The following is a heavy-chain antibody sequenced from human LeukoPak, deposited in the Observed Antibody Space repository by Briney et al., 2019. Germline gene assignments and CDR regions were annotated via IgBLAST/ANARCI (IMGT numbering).Heavy chain of an antibody. CDR3: ARVVTIFGVDPLGY. D-gene: IGHD3-3*01. CDR1: GGTFSSYA. J-gene: IGHJ4*02. V-gene: IGHV1-69*13. Sequence: ASVTVSCTASGGTFSSYAISWVRQAPGQGLEWMGGIIPIFGTANYAQKFQGRVTITADESTSTAYMELSSLRSEDTAVYYCARVVTIFGVDPLGYWGQGTLVTVSS. CDR2: IIPIFGTA.